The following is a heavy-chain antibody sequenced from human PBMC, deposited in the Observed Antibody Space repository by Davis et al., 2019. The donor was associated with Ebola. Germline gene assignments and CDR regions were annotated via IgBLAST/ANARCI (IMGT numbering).Heavy chain of an antibody. D-gene: IGHD3-9*01. V-gene: IGHV4-59*02. Sequence: PSETLSLTCTVSGGSVSGHYWSWLRQSPGKGLHWIGSILQLGNSNYNSSLTGRVSMTIDSAKNEVSLKLNTVVATDTAVYFCGRGPPRLGFDLWGQGAMV. CDR2: ILQLGNS. CDR1: GGSVSGHY. CDR3: GRGPPRLGFDL. J-gene: IGHJ4*02.